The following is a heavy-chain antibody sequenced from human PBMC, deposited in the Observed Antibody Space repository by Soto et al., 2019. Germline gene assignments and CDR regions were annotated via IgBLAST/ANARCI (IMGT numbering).Heavy chain of an antibody. V-gene: IGHV4-34*01. D-gene: IGHD2-15*01. CDR1: GGSFSGYI. CDR2: INDSGST. Sequence: PSETLSLTCAVHGGSFSGYIWTWIRQPPGKGLQWIGQINDSGSTYYNPSLKSRVIISMHTSNDQFSLELTSVTAADSAMYYCDTGLFTGSSSSGYCYYFDFWGQGTLVTVSS. J-gene: IGHJ4*02. CDR3: DTGLFTGSSSSGYCYYFDF.